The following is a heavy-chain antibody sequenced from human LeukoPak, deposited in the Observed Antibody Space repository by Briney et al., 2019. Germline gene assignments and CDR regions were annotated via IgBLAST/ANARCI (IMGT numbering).Heavy chain of an antibody. CDR2: IFYTGST. J-gene: IGHJ4*02. D-gene: IGHD1-26*01. CDR3: ARGSGTYPYYFDY. CDR1: GGSVSSGNYY. V-gene: IGHV4-61*01. Sequence: SETLPLTCTVSGGSVSSGNYYWNWIRQPPGKGLEWIGYIFYTGSTNYNPSLKSRLTISVDTSKNQFSLKLTSVTAADSAVYYCARGSGTYPYYFDYWGQGTLVTVSS.